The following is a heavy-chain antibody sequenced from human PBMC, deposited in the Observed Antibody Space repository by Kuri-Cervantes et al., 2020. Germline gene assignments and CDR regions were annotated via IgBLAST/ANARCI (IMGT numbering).Heavy chain of an antibody. V-gene: IGHV3-30*03. Sequence: GGSLRLSCAASGFTFSSYGMHWVRQAPGKGLEWVAVISYDGSNKYYADSVKGRFTISRDNSKNTLYLQMNSLRAEDTAVYYCARGGITMVRGVIIFFGGMDVWGQGTLVTVSS. CDR3: ARGGITMVRGVIIFFGGMDV. D-gene: IGHD3-10*01. CDR2: ISYDGSNK. J-gene: IGHJ4*02. CDR1: GFTFSSYG.